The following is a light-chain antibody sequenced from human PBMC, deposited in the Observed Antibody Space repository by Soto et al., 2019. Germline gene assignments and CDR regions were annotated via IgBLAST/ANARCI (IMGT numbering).Light chain of an antibody. J-gene: IGLJ2*01. CDR2: ENN. Sequence: QSVLTHPPSVSAAPGQKVTISCSGSSSNIGTNYVSWYQQLPGTAPKLLIYENNKRPSGISDRFSGSKSGTSATLGITGLQTGDEADYYCGTWDSSLSDVVFGGGTKLTVL. V-gene: IGLV1-51*02. CDR3: GTWDSSLSDVV. CDR1: SSNIGTNY.